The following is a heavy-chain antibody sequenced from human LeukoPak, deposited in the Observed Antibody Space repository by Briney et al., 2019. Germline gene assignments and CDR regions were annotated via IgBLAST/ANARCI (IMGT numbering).Heavy chain of an antibody. J-gene: IGHJ4*02. V-gene: IGHV3-74*01. CDR1: GFIFSDYW. CDR2: IKSDGSST. D-gene: IGHD3-16*01. Sequence: GGSLRLSCAASGFIFSDYWMHWVRQGRGKGLVWVSRIKSDGSSTSYADSVKGRFTISRDNAKNTVYVHMNSLRDEDTAVYYCARGGRYAYFLDYWGQGTLVTVSS. CDR3: ARGGRYAYFLDY.